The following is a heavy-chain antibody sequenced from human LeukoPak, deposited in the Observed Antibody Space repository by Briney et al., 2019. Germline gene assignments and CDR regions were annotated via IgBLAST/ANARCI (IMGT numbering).Heavy chain of an antibody. Sequence: GGSPRLSCVGSGFTFSSFWMHWVRQLPGKGPVWLSRMNSDGSILTYADSVKGRFTISRDNAKNTLFLQMNNLRAEDTAVYYCASSSGAILDNWGQGALVTVSS. CDR2: MNSDGSIL. V-gene: IGHV3-74*01. D-gene: IGHD3-10*01. J-gene: IGHJ4*02. CDR1: GFTFSSFW. CDR3: ASSSGAILDN.